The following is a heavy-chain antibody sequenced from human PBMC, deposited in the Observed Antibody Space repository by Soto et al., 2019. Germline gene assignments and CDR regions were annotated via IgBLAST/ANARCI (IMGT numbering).Heavy chain of an antibody. J-gene: IGHJ4*02. CDR2: IYYSGST. D-gene: IGHD6-19*01. V-gene: IGHV4-30-4*01. CDR1: GGSVSSGDYY. Sequence: SETLSLTCTVSGGSVSSGDYYWSWIRQPPGKGLEWIGYIYYSGSTYCNPSLKSRVTISVDTSKNQFSLKLSSVTAADTAVYYCARRASSGWYNGWGQGTLVTVSS. CDR3: ARRASSGWYNG.